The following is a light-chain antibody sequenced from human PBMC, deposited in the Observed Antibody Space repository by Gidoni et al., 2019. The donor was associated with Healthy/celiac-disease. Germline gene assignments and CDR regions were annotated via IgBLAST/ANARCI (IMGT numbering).Light chain of an antibody. CDR2: EVS. CDR3: SSYAGSNNYV. J-gene: IGLJ1*01. Sequence: QSALTQPPSASGSPGQSVTISCTGTSSYVGGYNYVSWYQQHPGKAPKLMIYEVSKRPSGVPDRFSGSKSGNTASLTVSGLQAEYEADYYCSSYAGSNNYVFGTGTKVTVL. CDR1: SSYVGGYNY. V-gene: IGLV2-8*01.